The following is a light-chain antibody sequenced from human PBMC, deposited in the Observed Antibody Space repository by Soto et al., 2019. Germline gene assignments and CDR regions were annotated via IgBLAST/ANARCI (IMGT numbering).Light chain of an antibody. CDR3: AAYRSPAII. CDR1: STDVGGHIY. V-gene: IGLV2-14*01. CDR2: EVG. J-gene: IGLJ2*01. Sequence: QSALTQPASLSGSLGQSVTISCTGTSTDVGGHIYVSWYQHQADKAPRLLFYEVGNRPSGVSKRFSGSTSGNTASLTISGLQAEAEAVYYCAAYRSPAIIFGGGTKLTVL.